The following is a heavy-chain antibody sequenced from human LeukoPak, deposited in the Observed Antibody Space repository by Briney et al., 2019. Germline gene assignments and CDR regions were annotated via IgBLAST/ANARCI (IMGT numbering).Heavy chain of an antibody. D-gene: IGHD3-9*01. CDR1: GSTFSSYA. J-gene: IGHJ4*02. CDR3: AKGELRYFDWSPIDY. CDR2: ISGSGGST. V-gene: IGHV3-23*01. Sequence: PGGSLRLSCAASGSTFSSYAMSWVRQAPGKGLEWVSAISGSGGSTYYADSVKGRFTISRDNSKNTLYLQMNSLRAEDTAVYYCAKGELRYFDWSPIDYWGQGTLVTVSS.